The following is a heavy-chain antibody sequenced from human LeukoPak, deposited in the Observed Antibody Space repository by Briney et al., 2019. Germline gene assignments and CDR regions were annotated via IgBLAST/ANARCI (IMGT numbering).Heavy chain of an antibody. V-gene: IGHV3-23*01. CDR2: INEDGGAT. Sequence: GGSLRLSCAASGFTFSNYAMSWVRQAPGKGLEWVSTINEDGGATYYPGSVKGRFTISRDNSENTLYLQMNSLRAEDTAVYYCTKDVTGRDYAGDCWGQGTLVTVPS. D-gene: IGHD4-23*01. J-gene: IGHJ4*02. CDR3: TKDVTGRDYAGDC. CDR1: GFTFSNYA.